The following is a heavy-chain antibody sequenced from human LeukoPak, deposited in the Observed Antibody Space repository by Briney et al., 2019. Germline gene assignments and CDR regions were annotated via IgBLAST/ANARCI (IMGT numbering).Heavy chain of an antibody. CDR1: GFTSSSYE. Sequence: GGSVRLSCAAYGFTSSSYEMNWVRQAPGKGLEWVSYISSSGSTIYYADSVKGRFTISRDNAKNSLYLQMNSLRAEDTAVYYCARGNDYYGSGSSFDYWGQGTLVTVSS. V-gene: IGHV3-48*03. CDR2: ISSSGSTI. D-gene: IGHD3-10*01. J-gene: IGHJ4*02. CDR3: ARGNDYYGSGSSFDY.